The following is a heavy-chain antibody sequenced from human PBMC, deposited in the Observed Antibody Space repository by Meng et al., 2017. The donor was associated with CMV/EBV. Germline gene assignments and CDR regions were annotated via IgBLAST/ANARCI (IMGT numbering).Heavy chain of an antibody. CDR1: GFTFSSYS. D-gene: IGHD6-19*01. Sequence: GESLKISCAASGFTFSSYSMNWVRQAPGKGLEWVSSISSSSSYIYYADSVKGRFTISRDNAKNSLYLQMNSLRAEDTAVYYCAYSGIAVASPNDYWGQGTLVTVSS. V-gene: IGHV3-21*01. CDR2: ISSSSSYI. CDR3: AYSGIAVASPNDY. J-gene: IGHJ4*02.